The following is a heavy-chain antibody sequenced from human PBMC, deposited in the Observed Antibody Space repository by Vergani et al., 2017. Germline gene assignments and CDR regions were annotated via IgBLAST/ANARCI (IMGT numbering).Heavy chain of an antibody. CDR3: ARVGRDGYKTLSH. CDR1: GYTFTSYY. Sequence: QVQLVQSGAEVKKPGASVKVSCKASGYTFTSYYMHWVRQAPGQGLEWMGIINPSGGSTSYAQKFQGRVTMTRDTSTSTVYMELRSLRSEDTAVYYCARVGRDGYKTLSHWGQGTLVTVSS. V-gene: IGHV1-46*01. D-gene: IGHD5-24*01. J-gene: IGHJ4*02. CDR2: INPSGGST.